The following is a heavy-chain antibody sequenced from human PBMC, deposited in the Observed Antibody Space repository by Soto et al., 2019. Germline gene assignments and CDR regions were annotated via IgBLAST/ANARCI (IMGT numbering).Heavy chain of an antibody. Sequence: PGGSLRLSCAASGFTFSSYSMNWVRQAPGKGLEWVSSISSSSSYIYYADSVKGRFTISRDNAKNSLYLQMNSLRAEDTAVYYCARDRVRDGSGSSPFNDLHTDYGMDVWGQGTTVTVSS. CDR2: ISSSSSYI. J-gene: IGHJ6*02. V-gene: IGHV3-21*01. CDR3: ARDRVRDGSGSSPFNDLHTDYGMDV. CDR1: GFTFSSYS. D-gene: IGHD3-10*01.